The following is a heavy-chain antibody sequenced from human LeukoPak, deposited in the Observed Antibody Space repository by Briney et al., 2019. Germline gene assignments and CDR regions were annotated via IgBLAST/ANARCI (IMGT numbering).Heavy chain of an antibody. CDR3: ARGIAAANTDGYHGMDV. Sequence: ASVKVSCTASGYSFTSYVMHWVRQAPGQRLEWMGWTNTANGNTKYSQEFQGRVTITRDTSASTAHMELSSLRSEDMAVYYCARGIAAANTDGYHGMDVWGQGTTVTVSS. V-gene: IGHV1-3*02. CDR2: TNTANGNT. CDR1: GYSFTSYV. D-gene: IGHD6-13*01. J-gene: IGHJ6*02.